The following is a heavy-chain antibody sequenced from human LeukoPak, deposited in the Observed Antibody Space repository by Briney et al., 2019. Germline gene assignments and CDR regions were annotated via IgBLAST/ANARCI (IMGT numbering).Heavy chain of an antibody. CDR3: ARNLRGLPSDS. CDR2: VSYNDIT. V-gene: IGHV4-39*01. D-gene: IGHD4-17*01. CDR1: GASVTATNYY. Sequence: SETLSLTCTVSGASVTATNYYWAWIRQPPGKGLEWLGTVSYNDITSYNPSLLGRVAVSRGTSKTRFSLDLTSVTTEDTAVYFCARNLRGLPSDSWGRGILVTVTS. J-gene: IGHJ5*01.